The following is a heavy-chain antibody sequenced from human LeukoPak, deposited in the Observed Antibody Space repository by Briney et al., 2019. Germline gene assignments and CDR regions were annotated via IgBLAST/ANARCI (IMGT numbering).Heavy chain of an antibody. V-gene: IGHV3-23*01. D-gene: IGHD3-22*01. J-gene: IGHJ4*02. CDR1: GFTFSSAA. CDR3: AKGPQLNSGYHPDY. Sequence: GGSLRLSCAASGFTFSSAAMTWVRQASGKGLEWVSTITGSDDRTYYADSVKGRFTISRDYSKNTLHLQMNSLRVEDTAIFYCAKGPQLNSGYHPDYWGQGILVTASS. CDR2: ITGSDDRT.